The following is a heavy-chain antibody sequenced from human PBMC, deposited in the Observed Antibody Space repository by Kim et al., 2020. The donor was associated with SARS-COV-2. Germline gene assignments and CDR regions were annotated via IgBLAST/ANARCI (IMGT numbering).Heavy chain of an antibody. V-gene: IGHV3-7*03. J-gene: IGHJ4*02. CDR1: GFTFSSYW. Sequence: GGSLRLSCAASGFTFSSYWMSWVRQAPGKGLEWVANIKQDGSEKYYVDSVKGRFTISRDNAKNSLYLQMNSLRAEDTAVYYCARDRGKYYDILTGYYRTKGEQVDYWGQGPLVTVAS. D-gene: IGHD3-9*01. CDR3: ARDRGKYYDILTGYYRTKGEQVDY. CDR2: IKQDGSEK.